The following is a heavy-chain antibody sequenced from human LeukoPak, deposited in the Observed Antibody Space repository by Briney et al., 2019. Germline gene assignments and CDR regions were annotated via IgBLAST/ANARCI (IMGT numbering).Heavy chain of an antibody. Sequence: GGSLRLSCAASGFTFSTYGMHWVRQAPGKGLEWVAVIWYDGTNEYYGDSVKGRFTISRDNSKNTLYLQMNSLRVEDTAVYYYARAWGYDSSGYFTGWGQGTLVTVSS. CDR3: ARAWGYDSSGYFTG. V-gene: IGHV3-33*01. CDR2: IWYDGTNE. D-gene: IGHD3-22*01. J-gene: IGHJ1*01. CDR1: GFTFSTYG.